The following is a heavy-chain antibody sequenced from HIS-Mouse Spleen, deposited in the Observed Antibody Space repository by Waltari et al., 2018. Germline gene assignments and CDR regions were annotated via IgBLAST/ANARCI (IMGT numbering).Heavy chain of an antibody. CDR1: GGSISRSSYY. CDR3: AREIPYSSSWYDWYFDL. D-gene: IGHD6-13*01. CDR2: IYYSGST. J-gene: IGHJ2*01. V-gene: IGHV4-39*07. Sequence: QLQLQESGPGLVKPSETLSLTCTVPGGSISRSSYYWGGIRQPPRKGLEWIGSIYYSGSTYYNPSLKSRVTISVDTSKNQFSLKLSSVTAADTAVYYCAREIPYSSSWYDWYFDLWGRGTLVTVSS.